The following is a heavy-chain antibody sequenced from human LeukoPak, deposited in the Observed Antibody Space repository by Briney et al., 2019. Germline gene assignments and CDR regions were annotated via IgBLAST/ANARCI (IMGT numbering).Heavy chain of an antibody. CDR1: GDSISSGDYY. V-gene: IGHV4-61*02. J-gene: IGHJ5*02. CDR3: ARVRGGSSWYPAIWFDP. Sequence: SETLSLTCTVSGDSISSGDYYWSWIRQPAGKGLEWIGRISSSGSTSYNPSLKSRVTISVDTSKNQFSLKLSSVTAADTAVYYCARVRGGSSWYPAIWFDPWGQGTLVTVSS. D-gene: IGHD6-13*01. CDR2: ISSSGST.